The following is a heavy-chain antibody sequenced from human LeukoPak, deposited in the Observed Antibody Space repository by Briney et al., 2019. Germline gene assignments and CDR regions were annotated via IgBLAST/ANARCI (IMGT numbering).Heavy chain of an antibody. J-gene: IGHJ4*02. D-gene: IGHD6-6*01. CDR1: GGSISSLY. CDR3: ARHRAYSSSSPFDY. V-gene: IGHV4-59*08. Sequence: PSETLSLTCSVSGGSISSLYWSWLRQPPGKGLEWIGYIYYTGSTNYNPSLKSRVTMFVDMSKSQFSLRLSSVTAADTAVYYCARHRAYSSSSPFDYWGQGTLVTVSS. CDR2: IYYTGST.